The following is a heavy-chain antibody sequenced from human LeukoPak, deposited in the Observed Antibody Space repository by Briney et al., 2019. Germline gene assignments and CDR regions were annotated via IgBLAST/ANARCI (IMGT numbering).Heavy chain of an antibody. V-gene: IGHV3-7*04. CDR3: ARDQWQWLGHFDY. D-gene: IGHD6-19*01. CDR2: IKQDGSEK. Sequence: GGSLRLSCAASGFTFSSYAMSWVRQAPGKGLEWVANIKQDGSEKYYVDSVKGRFTISRDNAKNSLFLQMNSLRAEDTAVYYCARDQWQWLGHFDYWGQGTLVTVSS. CDR1: GFTFSSYA. J-gene: IGHJ4*02.